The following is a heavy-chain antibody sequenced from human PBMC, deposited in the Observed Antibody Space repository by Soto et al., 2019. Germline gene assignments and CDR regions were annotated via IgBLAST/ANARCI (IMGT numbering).Heavy chain of an antibody. Sequence: GESLKISCKGSGYSFTSYWIGWVRQMSGKGLEWMGIIYPGDSDTRYSPSFQGQVTISADKSISTAYLQWSSLKASDTAMYYCARHLRGIAAAGSDYYYYMDVWGKGTTVTVSS. CDR2: IYPGDSDT. J-gene: IGHJ6*03. D-gene: IGHD6-13*01. CDR1: GYSFTSYW. CDR3: ARHLRGIAAAGSDYYYYMDV. V-gene: IGHV5-51*01.